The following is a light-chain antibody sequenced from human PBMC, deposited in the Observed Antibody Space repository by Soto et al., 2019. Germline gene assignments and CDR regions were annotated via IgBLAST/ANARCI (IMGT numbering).Light chain of an antibody. V-gene: IGLV1-51*01. J-gene: IGLJ1*01. CDR2: DND. CDR1: SSNIGKNY. Sequence: QSVLTQPPSVSVAPGRKITISCSGGSSNIGKNYVSWYQQLPGTAPKPLIYDNDKRPSGIPDRFSGSKSGTSATLVITGLQTGDEADYYCGTWDTSLTAYVFGTGTKLTVL. CDR3: GTWDTSLTAYV.